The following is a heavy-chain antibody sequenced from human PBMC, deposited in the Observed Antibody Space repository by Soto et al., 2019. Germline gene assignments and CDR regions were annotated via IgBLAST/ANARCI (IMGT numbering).Heavy chain of an antibody. Sequence: ASVKVSCKVSGYTLTELFMHWVRQAPGKGLEWMGGFDPEDGETIYAQKFQGRVTMTEDTSTDTAYMELSSLRSEDTAVYYCATLRLRNAHYGAFDYCGQGTLVTVSS. CDR2: FDPEDGET. CDR1: GYTLTELF. CDR3: ATLRLRNAHYGAFDY. J-gene: IGHJ4*02. D-gene: IGHD4-17*01. V-gene: IGHV1-24*01.